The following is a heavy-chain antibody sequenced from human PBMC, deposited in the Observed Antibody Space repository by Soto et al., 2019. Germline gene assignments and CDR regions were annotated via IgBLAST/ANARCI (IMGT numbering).Heavy chain of an antibody. CDR3: ARLDSSGWYRHFQH. J-gene: IGHJ1*01. D-gene: IGHD6-19*01. CDR2: IYYSGST. V-gene: IGHV4-59*08. CDR1: GGSISSYY. Sequence: SETLSLTCTVSGGSISSYYWSWIRQPPGKGLEWIGYIYYSGSTNYNPSLKSRVTISVATSKNQFSLKLSSVTAADTAVYYCARLDSSGWYRHFQHWGQGTLVTVSS.